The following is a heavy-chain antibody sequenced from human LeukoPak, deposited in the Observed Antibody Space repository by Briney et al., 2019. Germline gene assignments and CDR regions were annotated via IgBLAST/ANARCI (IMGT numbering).Heavy chain of an antibody. CDR2: IYTSGST. D-gene: IGHD3-16*02. Sequence: SETLSLTCTVSGGSISSYYWSWIRQPAGKGLEWIGRIYTSGSTNYNPSLKSRVTMSVDTSKNQFSLKLSSVTAADTAVYYCASSPFTFGGVIVWTFDYWGQGTLVTVSS. CDR1: GGSISSYY. J-gene: IGHJ4*02. CDR3: ASSPFTFGGVIVWTFDY. V-gene: IGHV4-4*07.